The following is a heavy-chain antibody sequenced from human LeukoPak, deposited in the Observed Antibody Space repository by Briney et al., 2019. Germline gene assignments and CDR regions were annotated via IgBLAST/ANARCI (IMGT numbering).Heavy chain of an antibody. J-gene: IGHJ4*02. Sequence: SVKVSCKASGGTFSSYAISWVRQAPGQGLEWMGGIIPIFGTANYAQKFRGRVTITADESTSTAYMELSSLRSEDTAVYYCARDRYYYGSGSYSPVKFDYWGQGTLVTVSS. CDR3: ARDRYYYGSGSYSPVKFDY. V-gene: IGHV1-69*01. CDR1: GGTFSSYA. CDR2: IIPIFGTA. D-gene: IGHD3-10*01.